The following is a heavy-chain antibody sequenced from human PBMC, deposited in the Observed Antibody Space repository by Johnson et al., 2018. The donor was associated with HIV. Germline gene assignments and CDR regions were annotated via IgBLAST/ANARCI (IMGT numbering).Heavy chain of an antibody. J-gene: IGHJ3*02. D-gene: IGHD3-10*01. CDR2: IGTAGDT. V-gene: IGHV3-13*01. CDR1: GFSVSTYD. Sequence: EVQLVESGGGLVQPGRSLRLSCAASGFSVSTYDMHWVRQATGKGLDWVSVIGTAGDTYYLGSVKGRFTISRENAKNSLYLQMNSLRAGDTAVYYCARAGRWSGDTFDIWGQGTMVTVSS. CDR3: ARAGRWSGDTFDI.